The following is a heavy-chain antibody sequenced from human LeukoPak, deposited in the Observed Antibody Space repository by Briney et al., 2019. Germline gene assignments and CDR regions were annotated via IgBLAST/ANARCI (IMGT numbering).Heavy chain of an antibody. CDR1: GFTFSSYS. D-gene: IGHD2-2*03. J-gene: IGHJ4*02. CDR2: ISISSSYI. V-gene: IGHV3-21*01. Sequence: SGGSLRLSCAASGFTFSSYSMNWVRQAPGKGLEWVSSISISSSYIYYADSVKGRFTISRDNAKNSLYLQMNSLRAEDTAVYFCARGRSGYCSTTSCSRPPDCWGQGTLVTVSS. CDR3: ARGRSGYCSTTSCSRPPDC.